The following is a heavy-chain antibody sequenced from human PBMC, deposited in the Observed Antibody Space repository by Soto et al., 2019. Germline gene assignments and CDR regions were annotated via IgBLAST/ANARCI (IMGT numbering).Heavy chain of an antibody. CDR1: GFTFSDHA. Sequence: GGSLRLSCAASGFTFSDHAMTWVRQRPGNGLEWVASISAGGGATNHADSVKGRVTSYRDDSNNTLYLQLSCLRADDTAVYHCGKSVEQFYFYYHVDVWGEGTTVTVSS. CDR3: GKSVEQFYFYYHVDV. V-gene: IGHV3-23*01. CDR2: ISAGGGAT. J-gene: IGHJ6*04.